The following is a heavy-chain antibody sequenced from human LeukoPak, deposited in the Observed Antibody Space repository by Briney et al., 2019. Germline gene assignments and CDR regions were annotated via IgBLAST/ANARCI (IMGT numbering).Heavy chain of an antibody. CDR1: GLTVTSNY. D-gene: IGHD2-21*02. CDR3: TRGGGAFCGSDCHRTFDY. Sequence: GESLRLSCAASGLTVTSNYMSWVRQAPGRGLEWVSVIYTDGSTYYADSVKGRFTISRDNSENTLSLQMNSLRVDDTAVYYCTRGGGAFCGSDCHRTFDYWGQGTLVTVSS. J-gene: IGHJ4*02. V-gene: IGHV3-53*01. CDR2: IYTDGST.